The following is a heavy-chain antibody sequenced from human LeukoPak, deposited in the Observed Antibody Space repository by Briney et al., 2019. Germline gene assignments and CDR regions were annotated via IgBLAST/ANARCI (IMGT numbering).Heavy chain of an antibody. CDR2: IKNDGSST. CDR1: GFTFSSYW. Sequence: PGGSLRLSCAASGFTFSSYWMHWVRQAPGKGLVWVSRIKNDGSSTSYADSVKGRFTISRDNAKNTLYLQMNSLRAEDTAVYYCARGSYYYDSSGCSQGACWGQ. V-gene: IGHV3-74*01. CDR3: ARGSYYYDSSGCSQGAC. J-gene: IGHJ3*01. D-gene: IGHD3-22*01.